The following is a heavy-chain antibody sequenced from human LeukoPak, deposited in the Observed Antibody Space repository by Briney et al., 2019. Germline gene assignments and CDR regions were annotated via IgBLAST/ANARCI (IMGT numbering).Heavy chain of an antibody. V-gene: IGHV1-69*13. D-gene: IGHD5-18*01. J-gene: IGHJ4*02. CDR3: ARGSVDTAMVPDY. Sequence: ASVKVSCKASGGTFSSYAISWVRQAPGQGLEWMGGIIPIFGTANYAQKFQGRVTITADESTSTAYMELSSLRSEDTAVYCCARGSVDTAMVPDYWGQGTLVTVSS. CDR2: IIPIFGTA. CDR1: GGTFSSYA.